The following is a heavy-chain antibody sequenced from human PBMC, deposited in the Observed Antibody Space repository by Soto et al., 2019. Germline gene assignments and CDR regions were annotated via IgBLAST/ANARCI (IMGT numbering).Heavy chain of an antibody. CDR2: IYYSGST. CDR3: ARTGPTVTTGPTYYYYYYMDV. V-gene: IGHV4-59*01. Sequence: QVQLQESGPGLVKPSETLSLTCTVSGGSISSYYWSWIRQPPGKGLEWIGYIYYSGSTNYNPSLNGRVTISVDTSKNQFSLKLSSVTAADTAVYYCARTGPTVTTGPTYYYYYYMDVWGKGTTVTVSS. D-gene: IGHD4-4*01. CDR1: GGSISSYY. J-gene: IGHJ6*03.